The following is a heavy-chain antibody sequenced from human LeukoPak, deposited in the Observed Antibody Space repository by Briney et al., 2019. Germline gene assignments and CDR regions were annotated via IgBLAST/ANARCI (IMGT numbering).Heavy chain of an antibody. CDR1: EFTFSSYN. CDR3: AKDVQMTSNAYYNYFDY. D-gene: IGHD3-22*01. J-gene: IGHJ4*02. Sequence: GGSLRLSCAASEFTFSSYNMNWVRQAPGKGLEWVSSISSSSDYIYYADLVKGRFTISRDNAKNSLYLQMNSLRPEDTAFYYCAKDVQMTSNAYYNYFDYWGQGTLVTVSS. V-gene: IGHV3-21*04. CDR2: ISSSSDYI.